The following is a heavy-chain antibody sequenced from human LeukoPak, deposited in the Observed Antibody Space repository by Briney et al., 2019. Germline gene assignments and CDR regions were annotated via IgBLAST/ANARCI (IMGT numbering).Heavy chain of an antibody. D-gene: IGHD6-19*01. J-gene: IGHJ4*02. Sequence: PGGSLRLSCAASRFTVSSSNYMTWVRQAPGKGLEWASVIYSGGTTYYADSVKGRFTISRDNSKNTLYLQMNSLRAEDTAVYYCARGAVYSSGWYDYWGQGTLVTVSS. V-gene: IGHV3-66*01. CDR2: IYSGGTT. CDR3: ARGAVYSSGWYDY. CDR1: RFTVSSSNY.